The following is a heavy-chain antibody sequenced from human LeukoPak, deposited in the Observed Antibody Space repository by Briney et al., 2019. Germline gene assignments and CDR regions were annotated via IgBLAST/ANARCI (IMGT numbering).Heavy chain of an antibody. CDR3: ARDSDVWGSYRPSGDY. CDR1: GFTFSSYS. J-gene: IGHJ4*02. V-gene: IGHV3-21*01. D-gene: IGHD3-16*02. Sequence: GGSLRLSCAASGFTFSSYSMNWVRQTPGKGLEWVSSISSSSSYIYYADSVKGRFTISRDNAKNSLYLQMNSLRAEDTAVYYCARDSDVWGSYRPSGDYWGQGTLVTVSS. CDR2: ISSSSSYI.